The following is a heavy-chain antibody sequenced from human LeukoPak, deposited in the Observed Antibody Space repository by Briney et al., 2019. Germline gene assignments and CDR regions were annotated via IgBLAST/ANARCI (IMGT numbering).Heavy chain of an antibody. V-gene: IGHV3-30-3*01. D-gene: IGHD3-10*01. J-gene: IGHJ4*02. CDR2: TSSDLNVK. CDR3: AREGYYGSGSPPSLYFDY. CDR1: GFTFRNYV. Sequence: PGGSLRLSCAASGFTFRNYVIHWVRQAPGKGLEWVAVTSSDLNVKLYADSVKGRFTISSDNSRRTLYLQMNSLRPEDTAIYYCAREGYYGSGSPPSLYFDYWGQGTLVTVSS.